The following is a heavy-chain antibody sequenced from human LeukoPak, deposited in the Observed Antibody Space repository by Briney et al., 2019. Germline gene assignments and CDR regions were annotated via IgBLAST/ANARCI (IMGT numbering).Heavy chain of an antibody. J-gene: IGHJ4*02. D-gene: IGHD3-10*01. CDR2: ISGSGGST. CDR1: GFTFSSYG. V-gene: IGHV3-23*01. Sequence: GGSLRLSCAASGFTFSSYGMSWVRQAPGKGLEWVSAISGSGGSTYYADSVKGRFTISRDNSKNTLYLQMNSLRAEDTAVYYCATDYGSGSSFDYWGQGTLVTVSS. CDR3: ATDYGSGSSFDY.